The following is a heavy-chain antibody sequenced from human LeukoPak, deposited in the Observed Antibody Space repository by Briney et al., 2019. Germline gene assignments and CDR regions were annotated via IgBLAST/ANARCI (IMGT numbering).Heavy chain of an antibody. CDR1: GVSISTSSYY. V-gene: IGHV4-39*02. CDR2: IHNSEST. Sequence: SETLSLTCTVSGVSISTSSYYWGWIRQPPGKGLEWIGNIHNSESTYYNPSLKSRVTMSVDTSKNQFSLKLSSVTAADTAVYYCARDGQWLVDAFDIWGQGTMVTVSS. CDR3: ARDGQWLVDAFDI. J-gene: IGHJ3*02. D-gene: IGHD6-19*01.